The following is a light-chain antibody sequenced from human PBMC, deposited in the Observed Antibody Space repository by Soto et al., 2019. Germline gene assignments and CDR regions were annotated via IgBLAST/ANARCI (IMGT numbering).Light chain of an antibody. J-gene: IGLJ1*01. V-gene: IGLV2-8*01. CDR2: EVS. Sequence: QSALTQPPSASGSPGQSGTISCTGTSSDVGGYNYVSWYQQHPGKAPKLMIYEVSKRPSGVPDRFSGSKSGNTASLTVSGLQAEDEADYYCSSYAGSNNSVFGTGTKLTVL. CDR3: SSYAGSNNSV. CDR1: SSDVGGYNY.